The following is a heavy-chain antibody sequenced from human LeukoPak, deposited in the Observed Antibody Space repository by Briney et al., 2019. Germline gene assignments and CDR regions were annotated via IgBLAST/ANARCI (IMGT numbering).Heavy chain of an antibody. CDR1: GGSFSGYY. Sequence: SETLSLTCAVYGGSFSGYYWSWIRQPPGKGPEWIGEINHSGSTNYNPSLKSRVTISVDRSKNQFSLKLNSVTAADTAVYYCARRHDGEFDYWGQGTLVTVSS. CDR3: ARRHDGEFDY. V-gene: IGHV4-34*01. J-gene: IGHJ4*02. D-gene: IGHD3-10*01. CDR2: INHSGST.